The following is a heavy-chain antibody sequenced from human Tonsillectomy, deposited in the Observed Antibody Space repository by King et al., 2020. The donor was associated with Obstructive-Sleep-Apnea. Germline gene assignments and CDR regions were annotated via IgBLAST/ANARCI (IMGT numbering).Heavy chain of an antibody. CDR1: GYTFTDYY. CDR3: ALQIRGRITYYFDR. Sequence: VQLVESGPEVEMPGASVKVSCKSSGYTFTDYYIHWVRQVPGQGLEWMGWINPKRGDTNSAQKFRGRVTMTRDTSVTTSYMELSSLTSDDTAVYYCALQIRGRITYYFDRWGQGTLVSVSS. V-gene: IGHV1-2*02. D-gene: IGHD3-10*01. CDR2: INPKRGDT. J-gene: IGHJ4*02.